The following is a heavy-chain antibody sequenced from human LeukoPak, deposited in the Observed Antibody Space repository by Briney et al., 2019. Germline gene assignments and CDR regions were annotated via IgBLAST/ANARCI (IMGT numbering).Heavy chain of an antibody. CDR2: TYYRSKWYN. CDR3: AREMVDAFDI. V-gene: IGHV6-1*01. CDR1: GDSVSTNSGA. D-gene: IGHD2-8*01. Sequence: SQTLSLTCGISGDSVSTNSGAWKWIRQSPSRGLEWLGRTYYRSKWYNDYAVSVKSRITINPDTSKNQFSLQLNSVTPDDTAVYYCAREMVDAFDIWGQGTLVIVSS. J-gene: IGHJ3*02.